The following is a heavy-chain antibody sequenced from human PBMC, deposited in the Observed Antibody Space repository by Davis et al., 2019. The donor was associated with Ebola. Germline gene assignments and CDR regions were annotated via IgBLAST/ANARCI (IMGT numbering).Heavy chain of an antibody. J-gene: IGHJ3*02. CDR1: GFTFSSYA. CDR3: ARGSIWFGELLYRDDAFDI. Sequence: GESLKISCAASGFTFSSYAMNWVRQAPGKGLEWVAVISYDGSNKYYADSVKGRFTISRDNSKNTLYLQMNSLRAEDTAVYYCARGSIWFGELLYRDDAFDIWGQGTMVTVSS. CDR2: ISYDGSNK. V-gene: IGHV3-30-3*01. D-gene: IGHD3-10*01.